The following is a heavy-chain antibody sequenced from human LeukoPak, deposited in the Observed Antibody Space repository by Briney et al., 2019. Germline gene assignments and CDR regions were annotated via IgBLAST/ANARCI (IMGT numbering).Heavy chain of an antibody. CDR2: IGGSGGST. CDR1: GFTFSSYA. V-gene: IGHV3-23*01. Sequence: GGYLRLSCAASGFTFSSYAMSWVRQAPGKGLEWVSAIGGSGGSTYSADSVKGRFTISRDNSKNTLYLQMHSLRAEDTAVYYCAKDGAWLRFDDWGQGILVTVSS. CDR3: AKDGAWLRFDD. J-gene: IGHJ4*02. D-gene: IGHD5-12*01.